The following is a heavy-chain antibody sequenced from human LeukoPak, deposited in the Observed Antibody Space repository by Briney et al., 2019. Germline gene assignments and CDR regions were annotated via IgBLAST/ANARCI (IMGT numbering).Heavy chain of an antibody. Sequence: SVKVSCKASGGTFTSYAISWVRQAPGQGLEWMGRIIPILGIANYSQKFQGRVTITADKSTSTAYMELSSLRSEDTAVYYCAREVAVAGFGDYFDYWGQGTLVTVSS. D-gene: IGHD6-19*01. J-gene: IGHJ4*02. CDR1: GGTFTSYA. CDR3: AREVAVAGFGDYFDY. CDR2: IIPILGIA. V-gene: IGHV1-69*04.